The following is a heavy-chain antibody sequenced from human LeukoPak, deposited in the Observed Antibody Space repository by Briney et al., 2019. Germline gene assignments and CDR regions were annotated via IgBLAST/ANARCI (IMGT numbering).Heavy chain of an antibody. Sequence: GGSLRLSCGASGFTFSSYAMSWVRQAPGKGLEWVSGINDNGSTRFYAASVKGRFTSSRDNPKNTLYLQMNGLRVEDTAVYYCAKAFDYGDVFDIWGQGTMVTVSS. J-gene: IGHJ3*02. CDR2: INDNGSTR. CDR1: GFTFSSYA. CDR3: AKAFDYGDVFDI. V-gene: IGHV3-23*01. D-gene: IGHD4-17*01.